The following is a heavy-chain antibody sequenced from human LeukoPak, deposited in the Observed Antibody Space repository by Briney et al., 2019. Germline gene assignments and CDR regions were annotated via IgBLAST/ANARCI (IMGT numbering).Heavy chain of an antibody. V-gene: IGHV6-1*01. CDR2: TFYRSKWYN. CDR1: GDSVSSNSVA. Sequence: SRTLSLTCAISGDSVSSNSVAWNWIRQSPSRGLEWLGRTFYRSKWYNEYALSVKSRITINPDTSKNQFSLQLNSVTPEDTAVYYCARGRYSSFDYWGQGTLVTVSS. J-gene: IGHJ4*02. CDR3: ARGRYSSFDY. D-gene: IGHD1-26*01.